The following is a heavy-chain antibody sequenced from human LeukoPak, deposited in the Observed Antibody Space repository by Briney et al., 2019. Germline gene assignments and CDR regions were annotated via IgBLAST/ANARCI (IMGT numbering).Heavy chain of an antibody. CDR2: ISAYNGNT. D-gene: IGHD6-19*01. CDR1: GGTFSSYA. V-gene: IGHV1-18*01. CDR3: ARARSSGWYPFDY. Sequence: ASVKVSCKASGGTFSSYAISWVRQAPGQGLEWMGWISAYNGNTNYAQKLQGRVTMTTDTSTSTAYMELRSLRSDDTAVYYCARARSSGWYPFDYWGQGTLVTVSS. J-gene: IGHJ4*02.